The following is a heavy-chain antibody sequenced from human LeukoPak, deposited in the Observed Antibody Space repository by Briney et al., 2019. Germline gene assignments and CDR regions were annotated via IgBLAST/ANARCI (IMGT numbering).Heavy chain of an antibody. CDR3: ARVRGNYYDSSGYYPLAEYFQH. CDR1: GYTFTNYG. V-gene: IGHV1-18*01. Sequence: ASVKVSCKASGYTFTNYGITWVRQAPGQGLEWMGWVNAYTGYTGQTNYVQKLRGRVTMTIDTSTSTAYMELRSLRSDDTAVYYCARVRGNYYDSSGYYPLAEYFQHWGQGTLVTVSS. CDR2: VNAYTGYTGQT. J-gene: IGHJ1*01. D-gene: IGHD3-22*01.